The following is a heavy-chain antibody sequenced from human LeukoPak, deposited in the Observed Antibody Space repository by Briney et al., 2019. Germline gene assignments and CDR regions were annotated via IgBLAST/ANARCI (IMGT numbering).Heavy chain of an antibody. CDR2: ISGSGGSSGGST. J-gene: IGHJ4*02. CDR3: ARTGGGSGY. D-gene: IGHD2-15*01. Sequence: GGSLRLSCAASGFTFSSYAMSWVRQAPGKGLEWVSGISGSGGSSGGSTYYADSVKGRFTISRDNSKNTLYLQMNSLRAEDTAVYYCARTGGGSGYWGQGTLVTVSS. CDR1: GFTFSSYA. V-gene: IGHV3-23*01.